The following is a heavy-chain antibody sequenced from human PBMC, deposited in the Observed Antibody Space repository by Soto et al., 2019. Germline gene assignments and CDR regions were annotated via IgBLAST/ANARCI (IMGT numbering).Heavy chain of an antibody. CDR3: ALSLGSGYYYAFDF. J-gene: IGHJ4*02. CDR1: GYTFTGYY. CDR2: INPNSGGT. V-gene: IGHV1-2*04. Sequence: EASVKVSCKASGYTFTGYYMHWVRQAPGQGLEWMGWINPNSGGTNYAQKFQGWVTMTRDTSISTAYMELSRLRSDDTAVYYCALSLGSGYYYAFDFCGQGTLVTVSS. D-gene: IGHD3-22*01.